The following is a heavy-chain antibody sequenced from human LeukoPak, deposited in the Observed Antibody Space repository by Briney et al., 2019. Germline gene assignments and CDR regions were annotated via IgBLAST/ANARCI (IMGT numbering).Heavy chain of an antibody. J-gene: IGHJ3*02. CDR3: ARARIVGDAFDI. D-gene: IGHD1-26*01. CDR2: ISGSSSTI. V-gene: IGHV3-48*01. CDR1: GFTFSDYS. Sequence: GGSLRLSCAASGFTFSDYSMNWVRQAPGKGLEWVSYISGSSSTIYYADSVKGRFTISRDNAKNSLYLQMNSLRVEDTAIYHCARARIVGDAFDIWGQGTMVTVSS.